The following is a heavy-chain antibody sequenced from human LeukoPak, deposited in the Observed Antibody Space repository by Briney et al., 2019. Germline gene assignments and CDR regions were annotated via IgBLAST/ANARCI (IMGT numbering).Heavy chain of an antibody. CDR2: IYYSGST. D-gene: IGHD1-1*01. J-gene: IGHJ4*02. Sequence: PSETLSLTCTVSGGSISSYYWSWIRQPPGKGLEWIGYIYYSGSTNYNPSLKSRVTISVDTSKNQFSLKLSSVTAADTAVYYCARQSKATGTTFDYWGQGTLVTVSS. CDR1: GGSISSYY. CDR3: ARQSKATGTTFDY. V-gene: IGHV4-59*08.